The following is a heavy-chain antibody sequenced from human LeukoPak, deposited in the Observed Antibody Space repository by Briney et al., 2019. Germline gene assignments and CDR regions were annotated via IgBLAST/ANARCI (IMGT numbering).Heavy chain of an antibody. D-gene: IGHD6-13*01. Sequence: GGSLRLSCAASGFTFSSFGMHWVRRAPGKGLEWVAVIWYDASNKYYADSVKGRFTISRDNSKNTLYLQMNSLRDDDTAVYYCVRGVGVSRFNYLDSWGQGTLVIVSS. V-gene: IGHV3-33*01. CDR2: IWYDASNK. CDR1: GFTFSSFG. CDR3: VRGVGVSRFNYLDS. J-gene: IGHJ4*02.